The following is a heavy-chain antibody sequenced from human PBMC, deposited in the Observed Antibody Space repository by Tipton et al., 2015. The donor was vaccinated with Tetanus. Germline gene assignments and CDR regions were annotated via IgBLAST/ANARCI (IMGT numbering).Heavy chain of an antibody. D-gene: IGHD6-19*01. J-gene: IGHJ4*02. CDR1: GGSISSSSYY. CDR2: IYYSGST. CDR3: ASEIIAVAGNYFDY. V-gene: IGHV4-39*01. Sequence: TLSLTCTVSGGSISSSSYYWGWIRQPPGKGLEWIGSIYYSGSTYYNPSLKSRVTISVDTSKNQFSLKLSSVTAADTAVDYCASEIIAVAGNYFDYWGQGTLVTVSS.